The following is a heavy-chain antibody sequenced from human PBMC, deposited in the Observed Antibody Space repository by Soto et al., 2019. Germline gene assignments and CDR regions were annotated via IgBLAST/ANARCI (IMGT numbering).Heavy chain of an antibody. CDR3: MLGSGWKDFDY. V-gene: IGHV4-39*01. D-gene: IGHD3-22*01. J-gene: IGHJ4*02. CDR2: IYYSGST. CDR1: GGSISSYY. Sequence: SETLSLTCTVPGGSISSYYWGWIRQPPGKGLEWIGNIYYSGSTYYNPSLKSRVTISVDTSKNQFSLKLSSVTAADTAVYYCMLGSGWKDFDYWGQGTLVTVSS.